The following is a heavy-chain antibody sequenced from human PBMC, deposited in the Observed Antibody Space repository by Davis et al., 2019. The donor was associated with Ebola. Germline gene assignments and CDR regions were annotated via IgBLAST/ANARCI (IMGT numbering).Heavy chain of an antibody. CDR3: ARDWAGLDV. CDR1: GFTFSRHA. CDR2: ILYDASNK. V-gene: IGHV3-30*04. Sequence: GESLKISCAASGFTFSRHAMHWVRQAPGKGLQWVTTILYDASNKYYADSVKGRFTISRDNAKNSVYLQMNSLRVEDTAVYYCARDWAGLDVWGRGTTVTVSS. D-gene: IGHD3-16*01. J-gene: IGHJ6*04.